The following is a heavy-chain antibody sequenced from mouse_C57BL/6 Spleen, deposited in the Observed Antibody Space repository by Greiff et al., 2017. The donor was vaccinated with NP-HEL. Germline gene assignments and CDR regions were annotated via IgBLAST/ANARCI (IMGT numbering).Heavy chain of an antibody. CDR2: ISDGGSYT. V-gene: IGHV5-4*03. CDR3: ARGGWGLDY. CDR1: GFTFSSYA. J-gene: IGHJ2*01. Sequence: EVMLVESGGGLVKPGGSLKLSCAASGFTFSSYAMSWVRQTPEKRLEWVATISDGGSYTYYPDNVKGRFTISRDNAKNNLYLQMSHLKSEDTAMYYCARGGWGLDYWGQGTTLTVSS.